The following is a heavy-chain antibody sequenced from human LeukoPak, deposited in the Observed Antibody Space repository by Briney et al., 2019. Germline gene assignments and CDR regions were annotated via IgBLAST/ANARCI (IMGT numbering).Heavy chain of an antibody. CDR1: GGSISSSNYY. D-gene: IGHD1-1*01. CDR2: IFYTGST. V-gene: IGHV4-39*02. J-gene: IGHJ4*02. CDR3: ARDRGTWNDDGFDY. Sequence: SETLSLTCTVSGGSISSSNYYWAWIRQPPGKGLEWIANIFYTGSTYYNPSLKSRVTISVDTSKNQFSLRLSSVTATDTAVYYCARDRGTWNDDGFDYWGQGTLVTVSS.